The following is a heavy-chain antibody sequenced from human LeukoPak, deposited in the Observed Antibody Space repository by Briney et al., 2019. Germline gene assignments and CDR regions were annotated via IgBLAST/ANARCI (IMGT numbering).Heavy chain of an antibody. Sequence: NPSETLSLTCTVSGDSISSCYWSWIGQPPGKGLEWIGYIYYSGTTNYNPSLKSRVTISVDTSKNQFSLKLSSVTAADTAVYYCARRRPAHDAFDIWGQGTLVTVSS. V-gene: IGHV4-59*01. CDR1: GDSISSCY. CDR3: ARRRPAHDAFDI. J-gene: IGHJ3*02. CDR2: IYYSGTT. D-gene: IGHD2-2*01.